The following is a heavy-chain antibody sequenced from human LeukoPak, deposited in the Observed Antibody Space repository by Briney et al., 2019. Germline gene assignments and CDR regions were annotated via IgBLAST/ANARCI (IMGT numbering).Heavy chain of an antibody. Sequence: SGTLSLTCSVSGGSISTYYWSWIRQPPGRGLEWIGCISYSGRTSYNPSLKSRVTMSVDTSKNQFSLKLSSVTASDTAVYFCARDGGATSRFDIWGQATMVTVSS. D-gene: IGHD3-16*01. J-gene: IGHJ3*02. CDR2: ISYSGRT. V-gene: IGHV4-59*01. CDR1: GGSISTYY. CDR3: ARDGGATSRFDI.